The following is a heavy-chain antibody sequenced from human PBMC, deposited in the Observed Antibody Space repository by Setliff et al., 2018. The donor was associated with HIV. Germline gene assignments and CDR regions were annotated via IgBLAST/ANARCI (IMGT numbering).Heavy chain of an antibody. CDR1: GDSISSDFY. CDR2: IYHSGNT. V-gene: IGHV4-38-2*02. CDR3: ARGQGCGGGCHYAFEM. J-gene: IGHJ3*02. D-gene: IGHD2-21*02. Sequence: SETLSLTCTVSGDSISSDFYWGWIRQPPGKGLEWIGSIYHSGNTYYMPSLQSRVTISVDMSKTQFSLNLNSVTAADTAVYYCARGQGCGGGCHYAFEMWGQGTMVTVSS.